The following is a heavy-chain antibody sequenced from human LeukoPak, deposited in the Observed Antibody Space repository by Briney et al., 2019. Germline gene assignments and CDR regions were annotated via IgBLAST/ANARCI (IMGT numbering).Heavy chain of an antibody. D-gene: IGHD6-13*01. Sequence: GGSLRLSCAASGFTFSSYAMHWVRQAPGKGLEWVAVISYDGSNKYYADSAKGRFTISRDNSKNTLYLQMNSLRAEDTAVYYCARRRSGTPDYWGQGTLVTVSS. J-gene: IGHJ4*02. V-gene: IGHV3-30*04. CDR1: GFTFSSYA. CDR2: ISYDGSNK. CDR3: ARRRSGTPDY.